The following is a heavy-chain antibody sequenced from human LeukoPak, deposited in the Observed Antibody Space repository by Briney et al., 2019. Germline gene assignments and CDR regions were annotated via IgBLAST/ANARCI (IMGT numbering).Heavy chain of an antibody. V-gene: IGHV3-7*01. CDR3: ARENRDGYNPYNWFDP. CDR2: IKQEGREK. CDR1: GFSFGSYW. D-gene: IGHD5-24*01. J-gene: IGHJ5*02. Sequence: GGSLRLSCAASGFSFGSYWMSWVRQAPGKGREWVANIKQEGREKFYVDSVKGRFTISRDNAKNSLYLQMNSLRAEDTAIYYCARENRDGYNPYNWFDPWGQGTLVTVSS.